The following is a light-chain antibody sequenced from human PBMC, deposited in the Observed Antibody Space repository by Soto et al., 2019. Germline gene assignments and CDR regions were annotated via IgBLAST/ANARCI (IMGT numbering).Light chain of an antibody. Sequence: QSVLTQPPSASGAPGQRVTISCTGSSSNIGAGYDVHWYQHLAGAAPKLVIYGNTNRPSGVPDRFSGSKSGTSASLAITGLQAEDEADYYCQSYDSSLNNYVFATGTQGHRP. CDR3: QSYDSSLNNYV. CDR1: SSNIGAGYD. J-gene: IGLJ1*01. CDR2: GNT. V-gene: IGLV1-40*01.